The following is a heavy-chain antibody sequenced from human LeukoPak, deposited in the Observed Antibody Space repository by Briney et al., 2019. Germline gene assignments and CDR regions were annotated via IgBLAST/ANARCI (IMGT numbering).Heavy chain of an antibody. Sequence: GGSLRLSCAASGFTVSSNYMSWVRQAPGEGLEWVSVIYSGGSTYYADSVKGRFTISRDNSKNTLYLQMNSLRAEDTAVYYCARGGRYSSLPYWGQGTLVTVSS. CDR3: ARGGRYSSLPY. CDR1: GFTVSSNY. D-gene: IGHD5-18*01. CDR2: IYSGGST. V-gene: IGHV3-53*01. J-gene: IGHJ4*02.